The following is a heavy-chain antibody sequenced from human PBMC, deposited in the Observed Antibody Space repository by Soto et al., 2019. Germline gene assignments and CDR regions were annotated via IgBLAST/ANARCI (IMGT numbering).Heavy chain of an antibody. Sequence: PSETLSLTCTVSGGSISSYYWSWIRRPPGKGLEWIGYIYYSGSTNYNPSLKSRVTISVDTSKNQFSLKLSSVTAADTAVYYCARDRAAIFGVNWFDPWGQGTLVTVSS. D-gene: IGHD3-3*01. CDR1: GGSISSYY. J-gene: IGHJ5*02. CDR3: ARDRAAIFGVNWFDP. CDR2: IYYSGST. V-gene: IGHV4-59*01.